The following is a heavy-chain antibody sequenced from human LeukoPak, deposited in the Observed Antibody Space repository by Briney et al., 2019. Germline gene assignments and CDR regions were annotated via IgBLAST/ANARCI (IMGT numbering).Heavy chain of an antibody. CDR3: AREDNIVVVPASPYGMDV. CDR2: IIPIFGTA. CDR1: GGTLSSYA. J-gene: IGHJ6*04. V-gene: IGHV1-69*06. Sequence: ASVKVSCKASGGTLSSYAISWVRQAPGQGLEWMGGIIPIFGTANYAQKFQGRVTITADKSTSTAYMELSSLRSEDTAVYYCAREDNIVVVPASPYGMDVWGKGTTVTVSS. D-gene: IGHD2-2*01.